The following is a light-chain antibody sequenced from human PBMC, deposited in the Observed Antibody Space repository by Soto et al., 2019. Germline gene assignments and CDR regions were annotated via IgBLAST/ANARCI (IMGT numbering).Light chain of an antibody. CDR2: YAS. Sequence: PRTMNASEGERVTITFRASQSISRWLAWYQQKPGIAPKLLIYYASTLESGDPSRFSVRGSGTEFTLTISILHPDEIASYYSEQYSNSWRFGQGTKVDIK. CDR3: EQYSNSWR. J-gene: IGKJ1*01. V-gene: IGKV1-5*01. CDR1: QSISRW.